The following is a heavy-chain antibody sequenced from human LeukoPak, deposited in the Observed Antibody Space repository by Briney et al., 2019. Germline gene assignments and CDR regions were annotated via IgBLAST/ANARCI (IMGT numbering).Heavy chain of an antibody. J-gene: IGHJ3*02. D-gene: IGHD6-13*01. CDR2: ISASGTIT. CDR3: AKYWAAAGTSAFDI. CDR1: GFTFSSHG. V-gene: IGHV3-23*01. Sequence: GGSLRLSCAASGFTFSSHGLTWVRQAPGKGLEWGSVISASGTITYYADSVKGRFTISRDNFENTLYLQMNSLRAEDTAVYYCAKYWAAAGTSAFDIWGQGTMVTVSS.